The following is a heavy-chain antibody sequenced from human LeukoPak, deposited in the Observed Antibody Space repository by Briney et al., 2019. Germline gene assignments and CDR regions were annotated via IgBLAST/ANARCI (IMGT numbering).Heavy chain of an antibody. CDR1: GFTLSNYA. CDR2: ITGSGGNT. J-gene: IGHJ4*02. V-gene: IGHV3-23*01. Sequence: PGASLRLSCAASGFTLSNYAMSWVRQAPGKGLEWVSAITGSGGNTYYADSVKGRFTISRDNSKNTVFLQMNSLRAKDTAVYYCAKWGDYDVLTGYYVSDYWGQGTLVTVSS. D-gene: IGHD3-9*01. CDR3: AKWGDYDVLTGYYVSDY.